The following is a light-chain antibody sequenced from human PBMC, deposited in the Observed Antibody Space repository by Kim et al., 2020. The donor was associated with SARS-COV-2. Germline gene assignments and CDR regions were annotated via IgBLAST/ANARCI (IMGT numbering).Light chain of an antibody. CDR1: QSIGSY. J-gene: IGKJ5*01. Sequence: EILLTQSPATLSFSPGERATLTCRASQSIGSYLAWYQHNPGQAPRLLIYDALYRASGIPPRFSGSGSGTDFTLTISSLEPEDFAVYFCKQRSNWPPTFGQGTRLEIK. CDR3: KQRSNWPPT. CDR2: DAL. V-gene: IGKV3-11*01.